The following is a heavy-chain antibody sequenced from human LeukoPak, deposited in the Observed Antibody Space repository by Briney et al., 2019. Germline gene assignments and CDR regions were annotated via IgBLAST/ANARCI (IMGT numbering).Heavy chain of an antibody. Sequence: PSETLSLTCTVSGGSISSSSYYWGWIRQPPGKGLEWIGSIYYSGSTYYNPSLKSRVTISVDTSKNQFSLKLSSVTAADTAVYYCARQWELRFDPWGQGTLVTVSS. CDR3: ARQWELRFDP. J-gene: IGHJ5*02. D-gene: IGHD1-26*01. CDR2: IYYSGST. CDR1: GGSISSSSYY. V-gene: IGHV4-39*07.